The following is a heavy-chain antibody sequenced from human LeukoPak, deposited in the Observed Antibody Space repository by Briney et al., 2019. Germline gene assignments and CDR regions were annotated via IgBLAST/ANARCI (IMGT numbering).Heavy chain of an antibody. CDR1: GFTFGDYA. D-gene: IGHD3-16*02. V-gene: IGHV3-49*03. CDR3: TRSMITFGGVIVKLRTPFDY. CDR2: IRSKAYGGTT. Sequence: QTGGSLRLSCTASGFTFGDYAMSWFRQAPGKGLEWVGFIRSKAYGGTTEYAASVKGRFTISRDDSKSIAYLQMNSLKTEDTAVYYCTRSMITFGGVIVKLRTPFDYWGQGTLVTVSS. J-gene: IGHJ4*02.